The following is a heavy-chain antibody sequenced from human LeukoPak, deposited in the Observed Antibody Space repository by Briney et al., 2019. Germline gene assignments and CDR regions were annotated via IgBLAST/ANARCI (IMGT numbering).Heavy chain of an antibody. CDR2: FYTSGHT. CDR3: ARDQGFWTDTYFDY. V-gene: IGHV4-61*09. J-gene: IGHJ4*02. Sequence: SETLSLTCTVSGGSINSGSYYWSWIRQPAGKGLEWMGHFYTSGHTSYNPSLKSRVTISVDTSKNQFSLKLSSVTAADTAVYYCARDQGFWTDTYFDYWGQGTLVTVSS. CDR1: GGSINSGSYY. D-gene: IGHD3/OR15-3a*01.